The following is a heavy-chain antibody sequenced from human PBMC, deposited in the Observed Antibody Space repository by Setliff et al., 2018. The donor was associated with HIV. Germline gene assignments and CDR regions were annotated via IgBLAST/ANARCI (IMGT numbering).Heavy chain of an antibody. CDR2: IYYSGST. D-gene: IGHD5-12*01. Sequence: SETLSLTCTVSGGSISSSSYYWDWIRQPPGKGLEWIGSIYYSGSTYYNPSLKSRVTISVDTSKNQFSLKLSSVTAADTAVYYCARGWDDKVSTISAPYYYYMDVWGKGTTVTVSS. CDR1: GGSISSSSYY. J-gene: IGHJ6*03. CDR3: ARGWDDKVSTISAPYYYYMDV. V-gene: IGHV4-39*01.